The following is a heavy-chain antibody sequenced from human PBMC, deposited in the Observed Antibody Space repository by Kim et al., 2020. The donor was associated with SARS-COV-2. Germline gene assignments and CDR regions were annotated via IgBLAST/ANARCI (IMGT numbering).Heavy chain of an antibody. D-gene: IGHD3-9*01. CDR1: GGSISSSSYY. CDR2: IYYSGST. V-gene: IGHV4-39*07. Sequence: SETLSLTCTVSGGSISSSSYYWGWIRQPPGKGLEWIGSIYYSGSTYYNPSLKSRVTISVDTSKNQFSLKLSSVTAADTAVYYCARDSYDILTGYAYYYGMDVWGQGTTVTVSS. J-gene: IGHJ6*02. CDR3: ARDSYDILTGYAYYYGMDV.